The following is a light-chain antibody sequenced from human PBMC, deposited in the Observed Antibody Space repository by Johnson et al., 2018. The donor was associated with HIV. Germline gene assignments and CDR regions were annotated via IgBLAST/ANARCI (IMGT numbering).Light chain of an antibody. CDR3: GTWDGSLSVYV. CDR1: SSNIGNNY. J-gene: IGLJ1*01. CDR2: ENN. V-gene: IGLV1-51*02. Sequence: QPVLTQPPSVSAAPGQKVTISCSGSSSNIGNNYVSWYQQLPGTAPKLLIYENNKRPSGIPARFSGSKSATSATLDITGLQTGDEADYYCGTWDGSLSVYVFGAGTEVTVL.